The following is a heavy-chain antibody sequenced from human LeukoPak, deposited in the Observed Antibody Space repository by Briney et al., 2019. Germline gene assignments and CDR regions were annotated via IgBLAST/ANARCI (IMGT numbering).Heavy chain of an antibody. D-gene: IGHD3-22*01. CDR1: GGSMNSHY. CDR3: TRLLDNDSSGHPDTFDM. Sequence: AETLSLTCTVSGGSMNSHYWSWIRQPPGKGLEWIGYVYYTGRTRYNPSIQSRVTIAVDTSKNHFSLKLTSVNAADTAAYYCTRLLDNDSSGHPDTFDMWGQGTVVNVSS. V-gene: IGHV4-59*11. CDR2: VYYTGRT. J-gene: IGHJ3*02.